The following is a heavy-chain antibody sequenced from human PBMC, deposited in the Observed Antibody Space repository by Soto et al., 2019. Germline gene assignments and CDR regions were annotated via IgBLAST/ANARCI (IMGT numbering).Heavy chain of an antibody. J-gene: IGHJ5*02. CDR2: IYYSGST. CDR3: ARATYRRSWHWFDP. V-gene: IGHV4-39*01. Sequence: NPSETLSLTCTVSGGSISTITDYWGWIRQPPGKELEWIGTIYYSGSTYYNPSLKSRVILSIDTSKNQFSLKLTSVIAADSATYYCARATYRRSWHWFDPWGQGTLVTVSS. D-gene: IGHD1-26*01. CDR1: GGSISTITDY.